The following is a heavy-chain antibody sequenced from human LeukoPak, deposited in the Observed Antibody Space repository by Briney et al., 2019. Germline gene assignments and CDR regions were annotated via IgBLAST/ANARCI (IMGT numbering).Heavy chain of an antibody. Sequence: GASVKVSCKASGYTFTSYGITWVRQAPGQGLEWMGWISAYNGNTNYAQKLQGRVTMTTDTSTSTAYLDLRSLRSDDTAVYYCARAEQYLLLLHWGQGTLITVSS. CDR3: ARAEQYLLLLH. V-gene: IGHV1-18*01. J-gene: IGHJ4*02. D-gene: IGHD2-2*01. CDR1: GYTFTSYG. CDR2: ISAYNGNT.